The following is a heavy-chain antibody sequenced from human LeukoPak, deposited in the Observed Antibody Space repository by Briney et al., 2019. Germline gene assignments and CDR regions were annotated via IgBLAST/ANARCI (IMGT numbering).Heavy chain of an antibody. J-gene: IGHJ4*02. CDR1: GGTFSSYA. CDR3: ARGPSSIAAQDY. D-gene: IGHD6-6*01. Sequence: GASVKVSCKASGGTFSSYAISWVRQAPGQGLEWMGRIIPILGIANYAQKFQGRVTITADKSTSTAYMELSSLRSEDTAVYYYARGPSSIAAQDYWGQGTLVTVSS. V-gene: IGHV1-69*04. CDR2: IIPILGIA.